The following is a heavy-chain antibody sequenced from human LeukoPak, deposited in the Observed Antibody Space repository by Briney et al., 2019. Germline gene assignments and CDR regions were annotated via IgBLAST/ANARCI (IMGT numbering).Heavy chain of an antibody. D-gene: IGHD6-19*01. CDR2: IYISGST. CDR1: GGSISSGSYY. Sequence: TLSLTCTVSGGSISSGSYYWSWIRQPAGKGLEWIGRIYISGSTNYNPSLKSRVTISVDTSKSQFSLKLSSVTAADTAVYYCARGFGVDSSGWYGGFDYWGQGTLVTVSS. V-gene: IGHV4-61*02. J-gene: IGHJ4*02. CDR3: ARGFGVDSSGWYGGFDY.